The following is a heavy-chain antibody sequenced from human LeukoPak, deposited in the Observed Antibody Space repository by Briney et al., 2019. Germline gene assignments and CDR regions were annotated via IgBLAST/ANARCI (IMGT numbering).Heavy chain of an antibody. J-gene: IGHJ6*03. CDR1: GFTFDDYA. Sequence: GGSLRLSCAASGFTFDDYAMHWVRQAPGKGLEWVSLISWDGGSTYYADSVKGRFTISRDNSKNPLYLQMNSLRAEDTALYYCAKAATDTAMVTGYYYYMDVWGKGTTVTVSS. V-gene: IGHV3-43D*03. CDR2: ISWDGGST. D-gene: IGHD5-18*01. CDR3: AKAATDTAMVTGYYYYMDV.